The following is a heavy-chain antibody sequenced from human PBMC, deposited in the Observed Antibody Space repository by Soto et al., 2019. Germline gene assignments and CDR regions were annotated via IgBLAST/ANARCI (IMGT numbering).Heavy chain of an antibody. Sequence: EVKLVESGGGLVQPGGSLRLSCAASGFTFGHYWMRWVRQAPGRGLVWVSRINSDESSRTYADFVKGRFTISRDNARSTLYLQMNSLRAEDTAVYYCARDSSEYASADGIDYWGLGTLVTVSS. J-gene: IGHJ4*02. V-gene: IGHV3-74*01. D-gene: IGHD2-2*01. CDR1: GFTFGHYW. CDR2: INSDESSR. CDR3: ARDSSEYASADGIDY.